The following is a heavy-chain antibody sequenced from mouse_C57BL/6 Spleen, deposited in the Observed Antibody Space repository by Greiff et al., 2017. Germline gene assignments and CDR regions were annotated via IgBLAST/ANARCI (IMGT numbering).Heavy chain of an antibody. CDR3: ARTGPYWYFDV. D-gene: IGHD4-1*01. Sequence: VQLQQSGPELVKPGASVKISCKASGYSFTGYYMNWVKQSPEKSLEWIGEINPSTGGTTNNQKFKAKATLTVDKSSSTAYMQLKSLTSEDSAVYYCARTGPYWYFDVWGTGTTVTVSS. V-gene: IGHV1-42*01. CDR1: GYSFTGYY. CDR2: INPSTGGT. J-gene: IGHJ1*03.